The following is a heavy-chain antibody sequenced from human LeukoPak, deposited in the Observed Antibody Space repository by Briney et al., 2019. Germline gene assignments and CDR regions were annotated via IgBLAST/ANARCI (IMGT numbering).Heavy chain of an antibody. CDR3: ARHRRYYEIEAFDI. Sequence: SETLSLTCTVSGGSISSSSYYWGWIRQPPGKGLEWIGSIYYSGSTYYTPSLKSRVTISVDTSKNQFSLKLSSVTAADTAVYYCARHRRYYEIEAFDIWGQGTMVTVSS. CDR1: GGSISSSSYY. J-gene: IGHJ3*02. CDR2: IYYSGST. D-gene: IGHD3-22*01. V-gene: IGHV4-39*01.